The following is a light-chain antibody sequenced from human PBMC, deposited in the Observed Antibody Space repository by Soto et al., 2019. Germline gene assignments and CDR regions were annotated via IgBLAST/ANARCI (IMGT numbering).Light chain of an antibody. CDR2: AAS. CDR1: QSITGY. Sequence: DIQMTQSPSSLSASVGDRVTITCRASQSITGYLNWYQQKPGKAPKLLIYAASSLQSGVPSRFSGSGSGTYFTLTISSLQRDDFATYFCQQSLGTPYTFGQGTRLKTK. CDR3: QQSLGTPYT. V-gene: IGKV1-39*01. J-gene: IGKJ2*01.